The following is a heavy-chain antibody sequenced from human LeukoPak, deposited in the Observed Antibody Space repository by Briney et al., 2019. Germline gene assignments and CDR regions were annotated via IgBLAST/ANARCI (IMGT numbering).Heavy chain of an antibody. Sequence: SETLSLTCTVSGGSISSYYWSWIRQPPGKGLEWIGYIYYSGSTNYNPSLKSRVTISVDTSKNQFSLELSSVTAADMAVYYCARAPSSSSFPDAFDIWGQGTMVTVSS. V-gene: IGHV4-59*08. D-gene: IGHD6-13*01. J-gene: IGHJ3*02. CDR3: ARAPSSSSFPDAFDI. CDR1: GGSISSYY. CDR2: IYYSGST.